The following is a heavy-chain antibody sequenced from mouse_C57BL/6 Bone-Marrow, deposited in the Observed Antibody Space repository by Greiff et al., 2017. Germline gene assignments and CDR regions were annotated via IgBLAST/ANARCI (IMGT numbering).Heavy chain of an antibody. V-gene: IGHV1-64*01. J-gene: IGHJ3*01. Sequence: QVQLQQPGAELVKPGASVKLSCKASGYTFTSYWMHWVKQRPGQGLEWIGMIHPNSGSTKYNEKFKSKATLTVDKSSSTACMQLSSLTSEDSAVYYCARGVWLGFAYWGQGTLVTVSA. D-gene: IGHD2-10*02. CDR2: IHPNSGST. CDR1: GYTFTSYW. CDR3: ARGVWLGFAY.